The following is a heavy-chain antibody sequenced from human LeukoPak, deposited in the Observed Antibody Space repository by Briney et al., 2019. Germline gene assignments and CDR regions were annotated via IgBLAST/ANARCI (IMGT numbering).Heavy chain of an antibody. Sequence: GGSLRLSCAASGFTFSSNAMSWVRQAPGKGLEWVSTISGNYASTYYADSVKGRFTISRDNFKNPAFLRMNSLRAEDTAVYYCAKVVLVLTASDAFDFWGQGTKVTVSS. CDR3: AKVVLVLTASDAFDF. CDR2: ISGNYAST. D-gene: IGHD2-21*02. CDR1: GFTFSSNA. J-gene: IGHJ3*01. V-gene: IGHV3-23*01.